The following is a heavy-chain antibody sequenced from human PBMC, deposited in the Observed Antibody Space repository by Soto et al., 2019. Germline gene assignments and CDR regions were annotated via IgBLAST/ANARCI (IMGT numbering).Heavy chain of an antibody. J-gene: IGHJ3*02. CDR2: ISSSSSYT. CDR3: ARDADILTGSDAFDI. Sequence: QVQLVESGGGLVKPGGSLRLSCAASGFTFSDYYMSWIRQAPGKGLEWVSYISSSSSYTNYADSVKGRFTISRDNAKNSLYVQMNSLRAEDPAVYYCARDADILTGSDAFDIWGQGTMVTVSS. CDR1: GFTFSDYY. V-gene: IGHV3-11*05. D-gene: IGHD3-9*01.